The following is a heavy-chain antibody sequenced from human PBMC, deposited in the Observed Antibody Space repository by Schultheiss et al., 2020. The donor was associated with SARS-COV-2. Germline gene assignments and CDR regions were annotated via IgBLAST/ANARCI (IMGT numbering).Heavy chain of an antibody. Sequence: SGPTLVKPTQTLTLTCTFSGFSLSTSGMCVSWIRQPPGKALEWLARIDWDDDKYYSTSLKSRLTITKDPSKNQVVLTMTNMDPVDTGTYYCAHRPGYSSGWYGTLDIWGQGTLVTVSS. V-gene: IGHV2-70*12. CDR2: IDWDDDK. CDR3: AHRPGYSSGWYGTLDI. J-gene: IGHJ3*02. CDR1: GFSLSTSGMC. D-gene: IGHD6-19*01.